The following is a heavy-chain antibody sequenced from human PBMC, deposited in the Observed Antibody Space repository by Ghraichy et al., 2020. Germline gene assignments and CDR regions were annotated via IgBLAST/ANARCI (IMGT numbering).Heavy chain of an antibody. CDR1: GFTFSSYG. CDR3: AKGYYYDNEGYYYDSYFDF. CDR2: ISNDGRIK. Sequence: GGSLRLSCEAFGFTFSSYGIHWVRQAPGKGLEWVALISNDGRIKYYSDSVRGRFTISRDNSKSTLYLQMNSLRAEDTAVYYCAKGYYYDNEGYYYDSYFDFWGQGTLVTVSS. V-gene: IGHV3-30*18. D-gene: IGHD3-22*01. J-gene: IGHJ4*02.